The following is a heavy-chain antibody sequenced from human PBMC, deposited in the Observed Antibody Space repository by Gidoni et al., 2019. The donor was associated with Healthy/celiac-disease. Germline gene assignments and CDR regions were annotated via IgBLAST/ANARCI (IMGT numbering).Heavy chain of an antibody. CDR2: IYSGGST. J-gene: IGHJ6*03. V-gene: IGHV3-53*01. CDR1: GFTVSSNY. D-gene: IGHD1-26*01. Sequence: EVQLVESGGGLIQPGGSLSLSCAASGFTVSSNYMSWVRQAPGKGLEWVSVIYSGGSTYYADSVKGRFTISRDKSKNTMYLQMNSLRAEDTAVYYCARDWGGVGAGHVYYYMDVWGKGTTVTVSS. CDR3: ARDWGGVGAGHVYYYMDV.